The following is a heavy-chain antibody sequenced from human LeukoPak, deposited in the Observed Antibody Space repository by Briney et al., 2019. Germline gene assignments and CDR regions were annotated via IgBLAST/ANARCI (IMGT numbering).Heavy chain of an antibody. CDR2: INHSGST. CDR3: ARHVELGSGSYLVPTDAFDI. J-gene: IGHJ3*02. Sequence: SETLSLTCTVSGYSISSGYYWGWIRQPPGKGLEWIGEINHSGSTNYNPSLKSRVTISVDTSKNQFSLKLSSVTAADTAVYYCARHVELGSGSYLVPTDAFDIWGQGTMVTVSS. V-gene: IGHV4-38-2*02. D-gene: IGHD3-10*01. CDR1: GYSISSGYY.